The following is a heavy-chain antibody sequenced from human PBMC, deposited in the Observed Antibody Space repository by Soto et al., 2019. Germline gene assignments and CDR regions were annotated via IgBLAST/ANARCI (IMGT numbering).Heavy chain of an antibody. CDR3: ARTRVGITTLRSGLDV. CDR2: ISGSGGTT. CDR1: GFTFSSYA. Sequence: EVQLLESGGGLAQPGGSLRLSCAASGFTFSSYAMSWVRQAPGKGLEWVSGISGSGGTTYYTDSVKGRFTISRDNSNKTLYLQMTSLRAEDRAVYYCARTRVGITTLRSGLDVWGQGTTVTVS. J-gene: IGHJ6*02. D-gene: IGHD1-26*01. V-gene: IGHV3-23*01.